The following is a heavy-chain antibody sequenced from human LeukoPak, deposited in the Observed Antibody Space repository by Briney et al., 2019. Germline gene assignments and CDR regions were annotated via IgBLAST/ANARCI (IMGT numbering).Heavy chain of an antibody. D-gene: IGHD5-18*01. CDR3: ARPKYSYGPPDAFDI. J-gene: IGHJ3*02. V-gene: IGHV4-59*01. Sequence: PSETLSLTCTVSGGSISSYYWSWIRQPPGKGLEWIGYIYYSGSTNYNPSLKSRVTISVDTSKNQFSLKLSSVTAADTAVYYCARPKYSYGPPDAFDIWGQGTMVTVSS. CDR2: IYYSGST. CDR1: GGSISSYY.